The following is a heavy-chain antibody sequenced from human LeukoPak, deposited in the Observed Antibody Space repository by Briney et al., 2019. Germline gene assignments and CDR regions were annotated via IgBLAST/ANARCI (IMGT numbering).Heavy chain of an antibody. CDR3: ARVGTYDFWSGYYTDNWFDP. Sequence: ASVKVSCKASGYTFTSYGISWARQAPGQGLEWMGWISAYNGNTNYAQKLQGRVTMTTDTSTSTAYMELRSLRSDDTAVYYCARVGTYDFWSGYYTDNWFDPWGQGTLVTVSS. CDR1: GYTFTSYG. CDR2: ISAYNGNT. D-gene: IGHD3-3*01. J-gene: IGHJ5*02. V-gene: IGHV1-18*01.